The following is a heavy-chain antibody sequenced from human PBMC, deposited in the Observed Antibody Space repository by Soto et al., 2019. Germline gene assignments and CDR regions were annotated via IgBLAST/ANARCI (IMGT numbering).Heavy chain of an antibody. J-gene: IGHJ6*03. V-gene: IGHV3-11*01. Sequence: PVGSLRLSCAASGFTFSDYYMSWIRQAPGKGLEWVSYISSSGSTIYYADSVKGRFTISRDNAKNSLYLQMNSLRAEDTAVYYCARRISLYYYYYMDVWGKGTTVTVSS. CDR2: ISSSGSTI. CDR3: ARRISLYYYYYMDV. CDR1: GFTFSDYY.